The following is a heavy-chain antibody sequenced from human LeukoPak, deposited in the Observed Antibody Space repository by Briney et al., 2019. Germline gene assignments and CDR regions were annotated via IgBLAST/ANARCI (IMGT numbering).Heavy chain of an antibody. CDR2: INHSGST. D-gene: IGHD2-2*01. CDR3: ASPHCSSTSCPYYMDV. V-gene: IGHV4-34*01. CDR1: GGSFSGYY. Sequence: PSETLSLTCAVYGGSFSGYYWSWIRQPPGKGLEWIGEINHSGSTNYNPSLKSRVTISVDTSKNQFSLKLSSVTAADTAVYYCASPHCSSTSCPYYMDVWGKGTTVTVSS. J-gene: IGHJ6*03.